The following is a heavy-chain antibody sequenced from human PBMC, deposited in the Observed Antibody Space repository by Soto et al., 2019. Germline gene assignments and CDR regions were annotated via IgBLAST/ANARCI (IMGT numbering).Heavy chain of an antibody. CDR1: GGSISSSSYY. D-gene: IGHD5-12*01. Sequence: QLQLQESGPGLVKPSETLSLTCTVSGGSISSSSYYWGWIRQPPGKGLEWIGSIYYSGSTYYNPSLKSRVTVFVDTSKNQFARKLSSVTAADTAVYYCAAHRVRKWLRLFDYWGQGTLVTVSS. J-gene: IGHJ4*02. V-gene: IGHV4-39*01. CDR3: AAHRVRKWLRLFDY. CDR2: IYYSGST.